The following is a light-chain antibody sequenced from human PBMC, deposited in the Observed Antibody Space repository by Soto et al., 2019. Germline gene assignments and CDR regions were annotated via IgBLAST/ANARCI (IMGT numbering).Light chain of an antibody. CDR2: DGT. CDR3: SSYTTTNTLV. V-gene: IGLV2-14*03. CDR1: SSDFGGYNS. Sequence: QSVLTQPASVSGSPGQSITISCTGTSSDFGGYNSVSWYQQHPGKAPKMMVYDGTIRIPGVSDRFSGSKSGKTASLTISGLQAEDEADYYCSSYTTTNTLVFGGGTKVTVL. J-gene: IGLJ3*02.